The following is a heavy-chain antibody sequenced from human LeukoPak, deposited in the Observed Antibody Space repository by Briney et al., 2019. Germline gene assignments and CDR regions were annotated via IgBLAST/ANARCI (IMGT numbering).Heavy chain of an antibody. D-gene: IGHD6-13*01. V-gene: IGHV3-23*01. CDR3: AKDLYTSRYACCFDY. J-gene: IGHJ4*02. CDR2: VSGGGSST. CDR1: GFTFSNYA. Sequence: GGSLRLSCVASGFTFSNYAMNWVRQAPGKGLEWVSGVSGGGSSTYYADSVKGRFTISRDNSKNMLYLQMYSLRAEDTAVYYCAKDLYTSRYACCFDYWGQGTLVTVSS.